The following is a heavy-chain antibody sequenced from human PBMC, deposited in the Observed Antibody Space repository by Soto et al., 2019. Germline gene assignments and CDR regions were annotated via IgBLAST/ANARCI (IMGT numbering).Heavy chain of an antibody. CDR2: ISGSGGST. D-gene: IGHD3-22*01. CDR3: AKDWRYYYDSSGYLAPY. Sequence: GGSLRLSCAASGFTFSSYAMSWVRQAPGKGLEWVSAISGSGGSTYYADSVKGRFTISRDNSKNTLYLQMNSLRAEDTAVYYCAKDWRYYYDSSGYLAPYWGQRTLVTVSS. V-gene: IGHV3-23*01. J-gene: IGHJ4*02. CDR1: GFTFSSYA.